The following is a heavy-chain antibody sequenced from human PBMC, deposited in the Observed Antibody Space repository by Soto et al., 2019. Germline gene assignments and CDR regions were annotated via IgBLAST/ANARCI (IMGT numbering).Heavy chain of an antibody. CDR1: GFSLPTDRVG. V-gene: IGHV2-5*02. J-gene: IGHJ4*02. D-gene: IGHD4-17*01. CDR2: IYWDDTK. Sequence: QITLKESGPTLVKPTQTLTLTCTFSGFSLPTDRVGVGWIRQPPGEALERLAVIYWDDTKTYRPSLENRLTITKDSSKNQVALTMPNMDSVDTATYYCAHAYGGRSLYWGQGTLVTVSS. CDR3: AHAYGGRSLY.